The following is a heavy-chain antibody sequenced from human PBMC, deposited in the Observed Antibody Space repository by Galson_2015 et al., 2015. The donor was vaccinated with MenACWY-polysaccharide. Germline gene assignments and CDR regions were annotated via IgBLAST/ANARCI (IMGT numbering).Heavy chain of an antibody. CDR1: GFTFSSYA. CDR2: ISGSGGST. Sequence: SLRLSCAASGFTFSSYAMSWVRQAPGKGLEWVSAISGSGGSTYYADSVKGRFTISRDNSKNTLYLQMNSLGAEDTAVYYCAKGPYYDFWSGYNDDYFDYWGQGTLVTVSS. V-gene: IGHV3-23*01. D-gene: IGHD3-3*01. J-gene: IGHJ4*02. CDR3: AKGPYYDFWSGYNDDYFDY.